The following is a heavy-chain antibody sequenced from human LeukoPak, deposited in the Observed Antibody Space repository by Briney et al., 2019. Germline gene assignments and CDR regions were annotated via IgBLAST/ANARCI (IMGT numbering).Heavy chain of an antibody. D-gene: IGHD6-6*01. CDR3: AREEYSSSSGAFDI. V-gene: IGHV3-74*01. Sequence: GGSLRLSCAASGFTFSSYWMHWVRQAPGKGLVRVSRINSDGRSTSYADSVKCRFTIYRDNAKNTLYLQMNSLRAEDTAVYYCAREEYSSSSGAFDIWGQGTMVTVSS. CDR2: INSDGRST. CDR1: GFTFSSYW. J-gene: IGHJ3*02.